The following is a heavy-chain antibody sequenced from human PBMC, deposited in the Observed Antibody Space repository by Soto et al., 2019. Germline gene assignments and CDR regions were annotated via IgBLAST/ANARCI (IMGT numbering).Heavy chain of an antibody. CDR1: GYTFTGYY. J-gene: IGHJ6*02. Sequence: ASVKVSCKASGYTFTGYYMHWVRQAPGQGLEWMGWINPNSGGTNYAQKFQGWVTMTRDTSISTAYMELSRLRSDDTAVYYCGRAEIDFWSGYIVGGMDVWGQGTTVTVSS. CDR2: INPNSGGT. D-gene: IGHD3-3*01. CDR3: GRAEIDFWSGYIVGGMDV. V-gene: IGHV1-2*04.